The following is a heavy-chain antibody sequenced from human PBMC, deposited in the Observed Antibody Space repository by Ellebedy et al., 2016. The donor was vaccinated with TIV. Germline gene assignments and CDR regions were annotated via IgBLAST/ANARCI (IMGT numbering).Heavy chain of an antibody. Sequence: GGSLRLSCAASGFTFSIQTMSWVRQASGKGPEWVSSIDNNGDGTFYADSVKGRFTISRGNAKNSLYLQMNSLRAEDTAVYYCARVTSSGWFYYFDYWGQGTLVTVSS. CDR3: ARVTSSGWFYYFDY. V-gene: IGHV3-21*01. CDR2: IDNNGDGT. D-gene: IGHD6-19*01. J-gene: IGHJ4*02. CDR1: GFTFSIQT.